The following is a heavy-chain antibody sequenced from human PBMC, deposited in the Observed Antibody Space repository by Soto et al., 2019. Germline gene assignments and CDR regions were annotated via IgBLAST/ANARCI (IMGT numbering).Heavy chain of an antibody. CDR2: LSDSGRST. V-gene: IGHV3-23*01. J-gene: IGHJ4*02. CDR1: GFTFSTYA. D-gene: IGHD5-12*01. Sequence: GSLRLSCAASGFTFSTYAMSWVRQAPGKGLEWVSTLSDSGRSTYYADSVKGRFTISRDNSKNTLYLQMNSLRAEDTAVYYCAKGPLYRYGGYMGGNFDYWGQGTLVTVSS. CDR3: AKGPLYRYGGYMGGNFDY.